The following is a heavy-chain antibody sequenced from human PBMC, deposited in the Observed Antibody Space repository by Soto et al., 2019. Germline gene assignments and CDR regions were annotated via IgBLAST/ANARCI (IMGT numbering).Heavy chain of an antibody. CDR2: INWNSGSI. Sequence: EVQLVESGGGLVQPGRSLRLSCAASGFTLDAYAMHWVRQVPGKGLEWVSGINWNSGSIGYGDSVKGRFAISRDNAKNSLHLQMNSLSAEDTAFYYCVKDESINWYSGHFRHWGQGTLVTVSS. D-gene: IGHD6-13*01. V-gene: IGHV3-9*01. CDR1: GFTLDAYA. CDR3: VKDESINWYSGHFRH. J-gene: IGHJ1*01.